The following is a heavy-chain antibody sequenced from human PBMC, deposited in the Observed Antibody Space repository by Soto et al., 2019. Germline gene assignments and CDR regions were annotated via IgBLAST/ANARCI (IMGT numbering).Heavy chain of an antibody. CDR3: AHSPIVVVIYLFDY. CDR2: ISGSGGST. J-gene: IGHJ4*02. V-gene: IGHV3-23*01. CDR1: GFTFSSYA. Sequence: EVQLLESGGGLVQPGGSLRLSCAASGFTFSSYAMSWVRQAPGKGLEWVSAISGSGGSTYYADSVKGRFTISRDNSKKTLYLQMNSRRAEDTAVYYCAHSPIVVVIYLFDYWGQGTLVTVSS. D-gene: IGHD3-22*01.